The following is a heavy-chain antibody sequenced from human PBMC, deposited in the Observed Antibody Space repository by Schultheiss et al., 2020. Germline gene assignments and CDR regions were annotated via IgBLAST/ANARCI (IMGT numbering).Heavy chain of an antibody. J-gene: IGHJ4*02. V-gene: IGHV3-23*01. CDR2: ISGGGGST. Sequence: GGSLRLSCAASGFTFDDYAMHWVRQAPGKGLEWVSAISGGGGSTYYADSVKGRFTISRDNSKNTLYLQMNSLRAEDTAVYYCARGGWGTVGDYWGQGTLVTVSS. CDR1: GFTFDDYA. CDR3: ARGGWGTVGDY. D-gene: IGHD1-1*01.